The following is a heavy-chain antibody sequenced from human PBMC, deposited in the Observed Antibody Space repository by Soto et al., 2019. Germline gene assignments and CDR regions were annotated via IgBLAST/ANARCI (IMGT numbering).Heavy chain of an antibody. J-gene: IGHJ4*02. V-gene: IGHV4-59*01. CDR3: ARDNGRENYYDSSGYWYYFDY. CDR1: GGSISRYY. Sequence: SEALSLTCTVSGGSISRYYWSWIRQPPGKGLEWIGYIYYSGSTNYNPSLKSRVTISVDTSKNQFSLKLSSVTAADTAVYYCARDNGRENYYDSSGYWYYFDYWGQGTLVTVS. CDR2: IYYSGST. D-gene: IGHD3-22*01.